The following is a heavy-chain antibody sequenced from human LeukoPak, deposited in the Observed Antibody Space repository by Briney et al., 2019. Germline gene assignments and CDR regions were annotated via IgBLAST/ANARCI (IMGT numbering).Heavy chain of an antibody. Sequence: GGSLRLSCVASGFSLSNDWMSWVRQAPGKGLEWVGRIKSETDGGTTDYGAPVRGRFPISRDDSKSILYLQIDSLKHTDTAVYYFTKDDGRTKIPLFGYWGQGTLVTVSS. D-gene: IGHD1-14*01. V-gene: IGHV3-15*01. CDR1: GFSLSNDW. J-gene: IGHJ4*02. CDR3: TKDDGRTKIPLFGY. CDR2: IKSETDGGTT.